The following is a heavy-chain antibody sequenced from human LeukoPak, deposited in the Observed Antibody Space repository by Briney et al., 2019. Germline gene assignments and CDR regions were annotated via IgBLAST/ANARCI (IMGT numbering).Heavy chain of an antibody. CDR3: AQTVAPRTAMS. J-gene: IGHJ5*02. V-gene: IGHV2-5*02. Sequence: KLSGPTLVKPTQTLTLTCTFSGFSLTTSGVGVGWFRQPPGKGLEWLTLIYWDDDKRYSPSLESRLTIPKATSKNQVVLTMTNMAPVDTATYYCAQTVAPRTAMSWGQGTLVTVSS. CDR1: GFSLTTSGVG. D-gene: IGHD5-18*01. CDR2: IYWDDDK.